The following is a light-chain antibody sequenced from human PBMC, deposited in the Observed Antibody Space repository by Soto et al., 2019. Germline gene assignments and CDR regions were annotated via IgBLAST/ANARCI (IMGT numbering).Light chain of an antibody. V-gene: IGKV3-20*01. CDR1: QRISSSY. J-gene: IGKJ1*01. CDR2: GAS. Sequence: EIVLSQSPGTLSLSPGGRATLSCRASQRISSSYLAWYQQKPGQAPRLLIYGASIRATGIPDRFSGSGSGTYFTLTISRLEPEDFAVYYCQQYGRSFGQGTKVDIK. CDR3: QQYGRS.